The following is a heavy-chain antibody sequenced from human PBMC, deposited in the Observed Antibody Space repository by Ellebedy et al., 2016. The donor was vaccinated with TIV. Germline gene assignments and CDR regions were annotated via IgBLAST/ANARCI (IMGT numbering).Heavy chain of an antibody. D-gene: IGHD6-13*01. Sequence: SGPTLVXPTQTLTLTCTFSGFSLSTSGVGVGWIRQPPGKALEWLALIYWDDDKRYSPSLKSRLTITKDTSKNQVVLTMTNMDPVDTATYYCARGVGSSRYYYYYGMDVWGQGTTVTVSS. CDR2: IYWDDDK. CDR3: ARGVGSSRYYYYYGMDV. CDR1: GFSLSTSGVG. V-gene: IGHV2-5*02. J-gene: IGHJ6*02.